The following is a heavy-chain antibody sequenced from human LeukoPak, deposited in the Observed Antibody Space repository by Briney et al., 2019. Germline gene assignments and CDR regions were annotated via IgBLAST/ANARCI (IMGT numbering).Heavy chain of an antibody. D-gene: IGHD3-9*01. J-gene: IGHJ5*02. CDR1: GGSINSYY. CDR2: IYYSGST. CDR3: ARLTGYSSESWFDP. V-gene: IGHV4-59*01. Sequence: SETLSLTCTVSGGSINSYYWSWIRQPPGKGLEWIGYIYYSGSTYYNPSLKSRVTISVHTSKNQFSLKLSSVTAADTAVYYCARLTGYSSESWFDPWGQGTLVTVSS.